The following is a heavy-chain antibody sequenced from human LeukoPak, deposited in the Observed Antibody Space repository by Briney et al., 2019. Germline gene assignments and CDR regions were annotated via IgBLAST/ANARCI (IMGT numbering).Heavy chain of an antibody. D-gene: IGHD5-18*01. V-gene: IGHV4-59*01. CDR2: IYYSGST. CDR3: ARGDRRRGYSYGNFDY. J-gene: IGHJ4*02. CDR1: GGSINNYY. Sequence: SETLSLTCTVTGGSINNYYWSWIRQPPGKGLEWIGYIYYSGSTYYNPSLKSRATISVDTSKNQFSLKLSGVTAADTAVYYCARGDRRRGYSYGNFDYWGQGTLVTVSS.